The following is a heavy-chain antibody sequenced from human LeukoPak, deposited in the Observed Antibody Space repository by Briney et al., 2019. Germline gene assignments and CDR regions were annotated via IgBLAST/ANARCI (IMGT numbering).Heavy chain of an antibody. D-gene: IGHD1-26*01. J-gene: IGHJ4*02. CDR3: VRIVGATVTFDY. CDR2: TYYSGSA. CDR1: GGSISSSSYY. Sequence: SETLSLTCTVSGGSISSSSYYWGWIRQPPGKGLEWIGSTYYSGSAYSNPSLKSRVTTSVDTSKNQFSLRLSSVTAADTAVYYCVRIVGATVTFDYWGQGTLVTVSS. V-gene: IGHV4-39*01.